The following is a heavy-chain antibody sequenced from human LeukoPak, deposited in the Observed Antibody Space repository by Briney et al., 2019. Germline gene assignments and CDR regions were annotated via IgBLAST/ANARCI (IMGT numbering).Heavy chain of an antibody. CDR3: SRASSTSYYDY. D-gene: IGHD6-19*01. Sequence: PSETLSLTCTVSAGSISSSSYSWGWIRQPPGKGLEWIGSIYYSGSTYYNPSLKSRVTISVDTSKNQFSLKLSSVTAADTALYYCSRASSTSYYDYWGQGTLVSVSS. J-gene: IGHJ4*02. CDR1: AGSISSSSYS. V-gene: IGHV4-39*01. CDR2: IYYSGST.